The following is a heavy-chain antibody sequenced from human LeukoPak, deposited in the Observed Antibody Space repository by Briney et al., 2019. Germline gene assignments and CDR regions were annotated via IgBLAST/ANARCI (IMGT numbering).Heavy chain of an antibody. J-gene: IGHJ3*02. D-gene: IGHD5-24*01. CDR3: ARDGRRRWLQYRGAFDI. CDR2: MNPNSGNT. CDR1: GYTFTSYD. V-gene: IGHV1-8*01. Sequence: ASVTVSCKASGYTFTSYDINWVRQATGQGLEWMGWMNPNSGNTGYAQKFQGRVTMTRNTSISTAYMELSSLRSEDTAVYYCARDGRRRWLQYRGAFDIWGQGTMVTVSS.